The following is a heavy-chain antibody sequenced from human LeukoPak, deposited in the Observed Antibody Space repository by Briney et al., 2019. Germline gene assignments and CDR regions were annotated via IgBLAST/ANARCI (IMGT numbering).Heavy chain of an antibody. J-gene: IGHJ4*02. CDR3: ARGRYCSSTSCSHGDDY. D-gene: IGHD2-2*01. CDR2: ISGSGGST. Sequence: GGSLRPSCAASGFTFSSYVVNWVRQAPGKGLEWVPAISGSGGSTYYADSVKGRFTISRDNSKNTLYLQMSSLRAEDTAVYYCARGRYCSSTSCSHGDDYWGKGTLVTVSS. V-gene: IGHV3-23*01. CDR1: GFTFSSYV.